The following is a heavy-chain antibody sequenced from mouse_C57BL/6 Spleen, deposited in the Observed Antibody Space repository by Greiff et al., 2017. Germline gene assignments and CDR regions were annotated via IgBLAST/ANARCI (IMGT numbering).Heavy chain of an antibody. Sequence: VQLQQSGAELVRPGTSVKVSCKASGYAFTNYLIEWVKQRPGQGLEWIGVINPGSGGTNYNQKFKGKATLTVDTSSSTAYMQLSSLTSEDSAVYYCARGILRSFDYWGQGTTLTVSS. V-gene: IGHV1-54*01. J-gene: IGHJ2*01. CDR1: GYAFTNYL. D-gene: IGHD1-1*01. CDR3: ARGILRSFDY. CDR2: INPGSGGT.